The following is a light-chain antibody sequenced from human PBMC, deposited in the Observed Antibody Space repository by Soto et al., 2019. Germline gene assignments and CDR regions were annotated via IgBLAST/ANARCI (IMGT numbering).Light chain of an antibody. CDR3: QQLNSYPLA. CDR2: AAS. V-gene: IGKV1-9*01. Sequence: DIQLTQSPFFLSASVGDRVTITCRTSQGISSYLAWYQQKPGKAPNLLIYAASTLQSGVPSRFSGSGSGTEFTLTISSPQPEDFATYYCQQLNSYPLAFGQGTKVEIE. CDR1: QGISSY. J-gene: IGKJ1*01.